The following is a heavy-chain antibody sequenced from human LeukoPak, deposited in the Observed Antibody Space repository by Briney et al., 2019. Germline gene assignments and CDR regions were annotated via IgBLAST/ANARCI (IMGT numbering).Heavy chain of an antibody. V-gene: IGHV4-4*09. CDR2: IYTSGST. CDR3: AGARDGYNYRFDY. D-gene: IGHD5-24*01. Sequence: SETLSLTCTVSGGSISSYYWSWIRQPPGKGLEWIGYIYTSGSTNYNPSLKSRVTISVDTSKNQFSLKLSSVTAADTAVYYCAGARDGYNYRFDYWGQGTLVTVSS. CDR1: GGSISSYY. J-gene: IGHJ4*02.